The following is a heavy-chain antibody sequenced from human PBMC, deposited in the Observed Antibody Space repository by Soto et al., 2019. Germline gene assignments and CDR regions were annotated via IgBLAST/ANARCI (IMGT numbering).Heavy chain of an antibody. D-gene: IGHD2-15*01. CDR1: GYTLSEVS. V-gene: IGHV1-24*01. CDR2: PDPEVGDR. CDR3: STAAYFSGATCYSGLKRFHP. Sequence: GASVKVSCKVSGYTLSEVSIHWVRQAPRKGLEWMGGPDPEVGDRIYAQRFQGRLVMTEDSSADTAYMELTSLTSEDTDVYYCSTAAYFSGATCYSGLKRFHPWGQGTQGTVSS. J-gene: IGHJ5*02.